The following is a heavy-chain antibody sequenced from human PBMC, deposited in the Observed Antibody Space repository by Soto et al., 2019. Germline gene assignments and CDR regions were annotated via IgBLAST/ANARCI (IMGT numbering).Heavy chain of an antibody. CDR3: VKAQERSAQYFAVVITAFDF. V-gene: IGHV3-30*18. Sequence: PGGSLRPSCERAAFSFSDYDIHWVGQSPGKGLEWVAVISHDGNSHHLADSVRGRSTISRDNSKNTVFLHMTSLRREDSAVYHCVKAQERSAQYFAVVITAFDFWGQGTMVTVSS. CDR2: ISHDGNSH. J-gene: IGHJ3*01. CDR1: AFSFSDYD. D-gene: IGHD3-22*01.